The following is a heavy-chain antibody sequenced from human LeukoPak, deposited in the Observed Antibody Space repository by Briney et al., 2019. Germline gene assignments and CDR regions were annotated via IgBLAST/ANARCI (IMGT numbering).Heavy chain of an antibody. CDR1: GFTFSRYS. D-gene: IGHD3-3*01. Sequence: GGSLRLSCAVSGFTFSRYSMNWVRQAPGKGLEWVSSISNIGTSIYYADSVKGRFTISRDNAKNSLYLQMNSLRADDTAVYYCARCGRITILGVAGRTGFDPWGQGILVTVSS. V-gene: IGHV3-21*06. CDR2: ISNIGTSI. CDR3: ARCGRITILGVAGRTGFDP. J-gene: IGHJ5*02.